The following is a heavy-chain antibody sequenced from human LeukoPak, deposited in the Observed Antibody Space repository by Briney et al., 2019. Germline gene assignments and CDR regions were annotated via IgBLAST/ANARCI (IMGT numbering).Heavy chain of an antibody. Sequence: SETLSLSCTVSGASISSSNYYWGWIRQPPGKGLEWIGSIYYSGSTYYNPSLKSRVTISVDTSKNQFSLKLSSVTAADTAIYYCARHVGYGSGSTNGFDPWGQGTLVTVSS. D-gene: IGHD3-10*01. CDR1: GASISSSNYY. CDR2: IYYSGST. J-gene: IGHJ5*02. V-gene: IGHV4-39*01. CDR3: ARHVGYGSGSTNGFDP.